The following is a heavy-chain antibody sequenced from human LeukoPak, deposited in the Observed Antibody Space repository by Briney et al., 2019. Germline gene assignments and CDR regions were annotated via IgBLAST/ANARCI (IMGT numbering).Heavy chain of an antibody. Sequence: GASVKVSCKASGGTFSSYAISWVRQAPGQGLEWMGGIIPIFGTANYAQKFQGRVTVTTDESTSTAYMELSSLRSEDTAVYYCARVGGRIAVAGHFDYWGQGTLVTVSS. J-gene: IGHJ4*02. V-gene: IGHV1-69*05. D-gene: IGHD6-19*01. CDR2: IIPIFGTA. CDR1: GGTFSSYA. CDR3: ARVGGRIAVAGHFDY.